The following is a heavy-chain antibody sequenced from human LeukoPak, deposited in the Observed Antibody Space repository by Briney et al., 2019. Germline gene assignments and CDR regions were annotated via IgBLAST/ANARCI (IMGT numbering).Heavy chain of an antibody. CDR1: GFTVSSNY. CDR3: ARCIAAAGSTWFDP. D-gene: IGHD6-13*01. J-gene: IGHJ5*02. V-gene: IGHV3-53*01. CDR2: IYSGGST. Sequence: GGSLRLSCAASGFTVSSNYMSWVRQAPGKGLEWVSVIYSGGSTYYADSVKGRFTISRDISKNTLYLQMNSLRAEDTAVYYCARCIAAAGSTWFDPWGQGTLVTVSS.